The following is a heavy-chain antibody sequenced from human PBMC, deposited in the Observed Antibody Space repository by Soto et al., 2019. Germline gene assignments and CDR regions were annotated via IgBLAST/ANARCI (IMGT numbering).Heavy chain of an antibody. V-gene: IGHV3-21*01. Sequence: GGSLRLSCAASGFTFSSYSMNWVRQAPGKGLEWVSSISSSSSYIYYADSVKGRFTISRDNAKNSLYLQMNSLRAEDTAVYYCARVESSGSVLAAFDIWGQGNMVTVSS. J-gene: IGHJ3*02. CDR2: ISSSSSYI. CDR1: GFTFSSYS. CDR3: ARVESSGSVLAAFDI. D-gene: IGHD6-19*01.